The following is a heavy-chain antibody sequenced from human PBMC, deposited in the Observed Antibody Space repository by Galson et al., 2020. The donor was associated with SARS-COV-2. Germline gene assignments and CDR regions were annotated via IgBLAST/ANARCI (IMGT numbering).Heavy chain of an antibody. CDR1: RFTFSSYS. CDR2: ISSSSSYI. D-gene: IGHD3-22*01. V-gene: IGHV3-21*01. J-gene: IGHJ3*02. Sequence: GGSLRLSCAASRFTFSSYSMNWVRQAPGKGLEWVSSISSSSSYIYYADSVKGRFTISRDNAKNSLYLQMNSLRAEDTAVYYCARDITLWLSPGYDAFDIWGQGTMVTVSS. CDR3: ARDITLWLSPGYDAFDI.